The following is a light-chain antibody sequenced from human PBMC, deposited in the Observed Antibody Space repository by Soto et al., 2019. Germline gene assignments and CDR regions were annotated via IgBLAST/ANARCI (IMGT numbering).Light chain of an antibody. J-gene: IGKJ1*01. Sequence: DIQMTQSPSSLSASLGDRVTITCRASQGIKTYVAWYQQKPGKVPKPLIYAASSLQSGVPSRFSGSGSGTDFTLTVSSLQPEDVATYYCQKYDTVPWAFGQGTKVDIK. CDR1: QGIKTY. V-gene: IGKV1-27*01. CDR2: AAS. CDR3: QKYDTVPWA.